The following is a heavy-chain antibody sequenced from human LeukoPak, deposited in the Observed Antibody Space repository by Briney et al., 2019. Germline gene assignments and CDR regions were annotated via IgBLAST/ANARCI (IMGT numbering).Heavy chain of an antibody. CDR1: GFTLSSYA. CDR2: ISGSGGST. V-gene: IGHV3-23*01. CDR3: AKSAYCGGDCYSRLYYFDH. J-gene: IGHJ4*02. Sequence: GGSLRLSCAASGFTLSSYAMSWVRQAPGKGLEWVSAISGSGGSTYYADSVKGRFTISRDNSKNTLYLQMNSLRAEDTAVYYCAKSAYCGGDCYSRLYYFDHWGQGTLVTVSS. D-gene: IGHD2-21*02.